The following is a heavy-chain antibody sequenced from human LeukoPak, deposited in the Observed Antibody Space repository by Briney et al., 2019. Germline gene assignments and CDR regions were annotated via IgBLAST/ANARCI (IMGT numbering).Heavy chain of an antibody. J-gene: IGHJ6*02. CDR1: GYSFTSYW. V-gene: IGHV5-51*01. D-gene: IGHD3-9*01. CDR3: AGHNILTGYYDYYYYGMDV. Sequence: GESLKISCKGSGYSFTSYWIVWVRQMAGKGLEWMGIIYPGDSDTRYSPSFQGQVTISADKSISTAYLQWSSLKASDTAMYYCAGHNILTGYYDYYYYGMDVWGQGTTVTVSS. CDR2: IYPGDSDT.